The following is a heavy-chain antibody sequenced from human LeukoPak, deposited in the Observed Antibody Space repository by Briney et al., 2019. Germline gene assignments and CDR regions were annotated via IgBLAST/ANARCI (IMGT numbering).Heavy chain of an antibody. J-gene: IGHJ4*02. CDR3: ARAIEVRAMTPFDY. CDR1: GGSISSYY. CDR2: INHSGST. Sequence: SETLSLTCTVSGGSISSYYWSWIRQPPGKGLEWIGEINHSGSTNYNPSLKSRVTISVDTSKNQFSLKLSSVTAADTAVYYCARAIEVRAMTPFDYWGQGTLVTVSS. D-gene: IGHD1-26*01. V-gene: IGHV4-34*01.